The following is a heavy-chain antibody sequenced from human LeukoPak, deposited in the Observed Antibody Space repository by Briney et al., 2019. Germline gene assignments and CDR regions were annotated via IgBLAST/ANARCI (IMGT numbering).Heavy chain of an antibody. CDR3: ARAHDYGGNLWAAYYYYYYMDV. J-gene: IGHJ6*03. D-gene: IGHD4-23*01. CDR1: GGSISSGSYY. Sequence: SETLSLTRTVSGGSISSGSYYWNWIRQPAGKGLEWIGRIYTSGTTNYNPSLKSRVTISIDTSKNKFSLELSSVTAADTAVYYCARAHDYGGNLWAAYYYYYYMDVWGKGTTVTVSS. CDR2: IYTSGTT. V-gene: IGHV4-61*02.